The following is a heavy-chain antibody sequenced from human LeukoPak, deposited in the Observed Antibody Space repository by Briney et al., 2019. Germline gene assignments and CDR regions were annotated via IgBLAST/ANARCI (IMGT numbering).Heavy chain of an antibody. CDR2: ISYDGSNK. D-gene: IGHD1-26*01. V-gene: IGHV3-30*14. CDR1: GFTFSSYW. Sequence: GGSLRLSCAASGFTFSSYWMNWVRQAPGKGLEWVAVISYDGSNKYYADSVKGRFTISRDNSKNTLYLQMNSLRAEDTAVYYCARSHVGVVATHYFDYWGQGTLVTVSS. J-gene: IGHJ4*02. CDR3: ARSHVGVVATHYFDY.